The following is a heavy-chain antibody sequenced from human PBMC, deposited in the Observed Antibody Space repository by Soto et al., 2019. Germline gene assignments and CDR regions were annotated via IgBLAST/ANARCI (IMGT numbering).Heavy chain of an antibody. CDR1: GGSISSSSYY. Sequence: SETLSLTCTVSGGSISSSSYYWGWIRQPPGKGLEWIGSIYYSGSTYYNPSLKSRVTISVDTSKNQFSLKLSSVTAADTAVYYCARKGTKLPAAIREDWFDPWGQGTLVTVSS. J-gene: IGHJ5*02. CDR3: ARKGTKLPAAIREDWFDP. CDR2: IYYSGST. D-gene: IGHD2-2*02. V-gene: IGHV4-39*01.